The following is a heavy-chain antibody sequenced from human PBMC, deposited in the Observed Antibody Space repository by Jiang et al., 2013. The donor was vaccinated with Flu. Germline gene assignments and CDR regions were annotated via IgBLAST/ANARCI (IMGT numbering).Heavy chain of an antibody. CDR1: GGSISSGDYY. CDR3: ARSSRQHRGAFDY. V-gene: IGHV4-39*01. Sequence: PGLVKPSQTLSLTCTVSGGSISSGDYYWGWIRQPPGKGLEWIGSIYYSGSTYYNPSLKSRVTISVDTSKNQFSLKLSSVTAADTAVYYCARSSRQHRGAFDYWGQGTLVTVSS. D-gene: IGHD6-13*01. CDR2: IYYSGST. J-gene: IGHJ4*02.